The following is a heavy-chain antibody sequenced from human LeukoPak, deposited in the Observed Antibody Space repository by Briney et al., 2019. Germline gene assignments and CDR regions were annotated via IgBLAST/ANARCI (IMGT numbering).Heavy chain of an antibody. CDR3: ASDLGYSSGWVAFDI. V-gene: IGHV4-39*01. CDR2: IYYSGST. D-gene: IGHD6-19*01. Sequence: SETLSLTCTVSGGSISGSSYYWGWIRQPPGKGLEWIGSIYYSGSTYYNPSLKSRVTISVDTSKNQFPLKLSSVTAADTAVYYCASDLGYSSGWVAFDIWGQGTMVTVSS. J-gene: IGHJ3*02. CDR1: GGSISGSSYY.